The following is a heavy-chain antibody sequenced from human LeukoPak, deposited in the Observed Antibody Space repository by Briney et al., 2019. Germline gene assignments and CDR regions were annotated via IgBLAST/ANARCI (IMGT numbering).Heavy chain of an antibody. CDR2: INPNSGGT. CDR1: GYTFTGYY. D-gene: IGHD5-24*01. CDR3: ARVGDGLNDAFDI. Sequence: GASVKVSCKASGYTFTGYYMHWVRQAPGQGLEWMGRINPNSGGTNYAQKFQGRVTMTRDTSISTGYMELTRLRPDDTAVYYCARVGDGLNDAFDIWGQGTMVTVSS. J-gene: IGHJ3*02. V-gene: IGHV1-2*06.